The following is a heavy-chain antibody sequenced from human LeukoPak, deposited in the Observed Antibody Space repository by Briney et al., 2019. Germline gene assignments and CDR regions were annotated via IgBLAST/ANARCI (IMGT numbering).Heavy chain of an antibody. CDR1: GFTFSSYA. Sequence: PGGSLRLSCAASGFTFSSYAMSWVRQAPGKGLEWVAAISGSGGSTYYADSVKGRFTISRDNSKNTLYLQMNSLRAEDTAVYYCAKGGHSSSSGCDYWGQGTLVTVSS. CDR2: ISGSGGST. CDR3: AKGGHSSSSGCDY. V-gene: IGHV3-23*01. D-gene: IGHD6-6*01. J-gene: IGHJ4*02.